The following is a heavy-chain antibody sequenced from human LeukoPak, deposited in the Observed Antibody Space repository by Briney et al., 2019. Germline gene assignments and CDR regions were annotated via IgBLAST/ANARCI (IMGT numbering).Heavy chain of an antibody. CDR2: IYTGGNT. CDR1: GFTAISNY. J-gene: IGHJ4*02. D-gene: IGHD2/OR15-2a*01. Sequence: GGSLRLSCAASGFTAISNYMSCVRQAPGKGLECVSLIYTGGNTYYADSVKGRFTISRDNSRNTLYLQMNSLGADDTTVYYCARSPTWGFGTDWGQGTLVTVSS. V-gene: IGHV3-66*01. CDR3: ARSPTWGFGTD.